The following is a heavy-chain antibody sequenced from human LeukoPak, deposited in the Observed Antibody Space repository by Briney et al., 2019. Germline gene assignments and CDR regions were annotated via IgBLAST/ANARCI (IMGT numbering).Heavy chain of an antibody. CDR2: IYYSGST. CDR1: GGSISSYY. J-gene: IGHJ5*02. D-gene: IGHD2-15*01. V-gene: IGHV4-59*01. CDR3: ARGVVAARFWFDP. Sequence: SETLSLTCTVSGGSISSYYRSCIRQPPGKGLEWIGYIYYSGSTNYNPSLKSRVTISVDTSKNQFSLKLTSVTAADTAVYYCARGVVAARFWFDPWGQGTLVTVSS.